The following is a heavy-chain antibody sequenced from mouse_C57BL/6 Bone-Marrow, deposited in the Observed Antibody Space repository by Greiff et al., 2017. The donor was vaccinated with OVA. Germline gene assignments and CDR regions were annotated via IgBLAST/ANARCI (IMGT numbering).Heavy chain of an antibody. CDR1: GYTFTDYE. CDR2: IDPETGGT. V-gene: IGHV1-15*01. D-gene: IGHD1-1*01. J-gene: IGHJ2*01. Sequence: QVHVKQSGAELVRPGASVTLSCKASGYTFTDYEMHWVKQTPVHGLEWIGAIDPETGGTAYNQKFKGKAILTADKSSSTAYMELRSLTSEDSAVYYCTTTVVAPGYYFDYWGQGTTVTVSS. CDR3: TTTVVAPGYYFDY.